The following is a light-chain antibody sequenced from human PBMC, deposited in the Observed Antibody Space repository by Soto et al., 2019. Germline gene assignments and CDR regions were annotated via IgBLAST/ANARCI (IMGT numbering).Light chain of an antibody. Sequence: QSALTQSPSASGTPGQRVTISCSEGSSNIGGNTVDWYQQLPGTAPKPLIYSNNQRPSGVPDRFSGSKSGTSASLAISGLQSEDEADYYCAAWDDSLNGYVFGTGTKVTVL. V-gene: IGLV1-44*01. CDR2: SNN. CDR1: SSNIGGNT. CDR3: AAWDDSLNGYV. J-gene: IGLJ1*01.